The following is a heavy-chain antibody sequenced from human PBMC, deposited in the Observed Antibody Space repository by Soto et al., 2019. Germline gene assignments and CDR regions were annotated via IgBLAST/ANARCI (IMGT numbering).Heavy chain of an antibody. D-gene: IGHD3-9*01. Sequence: QVQLQESGPGLVKPSQTLSLTCTVSGGSISSGGYYWSWIRQHPGKGLEWIGYIYYSGSTYYNPSLKSRVTISVDTSKNQFSLKLSSVTAADTAVYYCARLVPIYDILTGYYPGDAFDIWGQGTMVTVSS. V-gene: IGHV4-31*03. CDR1: GGSISSGGYY. CDR3: ARLVPIYDILTGYYPGDAFDI. CDR2: IYYSGST. J-gene: IGHJ3*02.